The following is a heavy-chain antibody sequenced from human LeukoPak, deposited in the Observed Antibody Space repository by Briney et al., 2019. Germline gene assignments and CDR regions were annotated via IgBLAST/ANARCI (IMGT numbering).Heavy chain of an antibody. J-gene: IGHJ6*03. V-gene: IGHV4-59*08. Sequence: SETLSLTCTVSGGSISSYYWSWIRQPPGKGLEWIGYIYYSGSTNYNPSLKSRVTISVDTSKNQFSLKLSSVTAADTAVYYCARLCDGSTSCYRDYYYYMDVWGKGTTVTVSS. CDR2: IYYSGST. CDR1: GGSISSYY. D-gene: IGHD2-2*01. CDR3: ARLCDGSTSCYRDYYYYMDV.